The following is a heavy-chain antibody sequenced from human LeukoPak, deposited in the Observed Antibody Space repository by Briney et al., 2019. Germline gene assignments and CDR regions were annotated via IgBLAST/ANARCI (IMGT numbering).Heavy chain of an antibody. CDR2: IKQDGSEK. V-gene: IGHV3-7*03. Sequence: GGSLRLSCAASGCTFSSYWMSWVRQAPGKGLEWVANIKQDGSEKYYVDSVKGRFTISRDNAKNSLYLQMNSLRAEDTAVYYCARVGWLQYFFDYWGQGTLVTVSS. J-gene: IGHJ4*02. CDR1: GCTFSSYW. D-gene: IGHD5-24*01. CDR3: ARVGWLQYFFDY.